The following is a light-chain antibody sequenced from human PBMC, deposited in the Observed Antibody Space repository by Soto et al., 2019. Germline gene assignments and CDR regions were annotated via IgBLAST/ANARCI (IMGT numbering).Light chain of an antibody. V-gene: IGKV3-15*01. Sequence: EIVMTQSPATLSVSPGERATLSCRASQSVSSNLAWYQQKPGQAPRLLIYGASTRATGIPARFSGSGSGTEFTLTISRLEPEDFAVYYCQQYSSSPYTFGQGTKLEIK. CDR1: QSVSSN. J-gene: IGKJ2*01. CDR3: QQYSSSPYT. CDR2: GAS.